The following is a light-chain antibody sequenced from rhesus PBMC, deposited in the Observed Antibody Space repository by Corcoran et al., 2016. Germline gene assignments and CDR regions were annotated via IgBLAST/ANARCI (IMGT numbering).Light chain of an antibody. CDR2: EVS. V-gene: IGLV2-32*02. CDR1: SSDIGDYNY. CDR3: SSYAGSNTFI. J-gene: IGLJ1*01. Sequence: QAALTQPRSVSGSPGQSVTISCTGTSSDIGDYNYVSWYQQHPGTAPKLMIYEVSKRPSGVSDCFSGSKSGNTASLTISGLQAEDEADYYCSSYAGSNTFIFGAGTRLTVL.